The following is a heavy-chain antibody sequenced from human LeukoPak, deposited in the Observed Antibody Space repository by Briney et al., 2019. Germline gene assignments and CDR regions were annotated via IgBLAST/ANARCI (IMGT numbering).Heavy chain of an antibody. CDR1: GYPFTGYY. D-gene: IGHD5-18*01. Sequence: ASVKASCKASGYPFTGYYMHWVRQAPGQGLEWMGWINPNSGGTNYAQKFQGRVTMTRDTSISTAYMELSRLRSDDTAVYYCAREVDTAMVYAFDIWGQGTMVTVSS. J-gene: IGHJ3*02. V-gene: IGHV1-2*02. CDR2: INPNSGGT. CDR3: AREVDTAMVYAFDI.